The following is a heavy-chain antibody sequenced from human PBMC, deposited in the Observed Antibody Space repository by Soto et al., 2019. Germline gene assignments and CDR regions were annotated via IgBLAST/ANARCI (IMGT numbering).Heavy chain of an antibody. Sequence: SVKVSCKASGGTFSSYAISWVRQAPGQGLEWMGGIIPIFGTANYAQKFQGRVTITTDESASTAYMELSSLRSEDTAVYYCARDFYDYIWGSPPNADYWGQGTLVTVSS. V-gene: IGHV1-69*05. CDR2: IIPIFGTA. CDR3: ARDFYDYIWGSPPNADY. CDR1: GGTFSSYA. J-gene: IGHJ4*02. D-gene: IGHD3-16*01.